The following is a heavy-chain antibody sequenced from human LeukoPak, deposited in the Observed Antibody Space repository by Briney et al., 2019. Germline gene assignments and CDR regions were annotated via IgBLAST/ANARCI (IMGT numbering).Heavy chain of an antibody. CDR3: ARILVAQPTGAFDI. Sequence: SVTLSLTCTVSGGSISSSSYYWGWIRQPPGKGLEWIGSIYYSGSTYYNPSLKSRVTISVDTSKNQFSLKLSSVTAADTAVYYCARILVAQPTGAFDIWGQGTMVTVSS. V-gene: IGHV4-39*01. D-gene: IGHD2-2*01. CDR2: IYYSGST. CDR1: GGSISSSSYY. J-gene: IGHJ3*02.